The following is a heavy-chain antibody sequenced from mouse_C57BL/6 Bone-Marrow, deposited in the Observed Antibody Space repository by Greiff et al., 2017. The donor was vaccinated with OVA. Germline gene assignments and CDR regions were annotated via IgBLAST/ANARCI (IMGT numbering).Heavy chain of an antibody. CDR3: ANIYYGNSYAMDY. D-gene: IGHD2-1*01. Sequence: VKLQESGAELVKPGASVKLSCKASGYTFTSYWMHWVKQRPGQGLEWIGMIHPNSGSTNYNEKFKSKATLTVDKSSSTAYMQLSSLTSEDSAVYYCANIYYGNSYAMDYWGQGTSGTVSA. J-gene: IGHJ4*01. V-gene: IGHV1-64*01. CDR1: GYTFTSYW. CDR2: IHPNSGST.